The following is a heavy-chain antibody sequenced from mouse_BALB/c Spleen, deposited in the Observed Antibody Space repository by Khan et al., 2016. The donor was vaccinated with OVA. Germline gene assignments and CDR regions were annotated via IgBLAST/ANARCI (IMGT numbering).Heavy chain of an antibody. J-gene: IGHJ3*01. CDR3: ARGGSSGPAWFAY. V-gene: IGHV3-6*01. D-gene: IGHD3-1*01. CDR2: IRYDGDS. CDR1: GYSITSGYF. Sequence: EVQLQESGPGLVKPSQSLSLTCSVTGYSITSGYFWNWIRQFPGNNLEWLGYIRYDGDSNYNPSLKNRISITRDTSKNLFFLTLNSVPPEDTTPSCCARGGSSGPAWFAYWGQGTLVTVSA.